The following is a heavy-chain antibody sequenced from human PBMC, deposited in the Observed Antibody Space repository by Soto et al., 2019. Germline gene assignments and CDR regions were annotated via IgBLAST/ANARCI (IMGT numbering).Heavy chain of an antibody. CDR3: AKAGGKDGYFSNGFYP. J-gene: IGHJ5*02. D-gene: IGHD5-18*01. V-gene: IGHV1-69*15. CDR2: IIPIFGST. CDR1: GGTFSNYA. Sequence: QVQLLQSGAEVKKPGSSVKVSCKASGGTFSNYAITWVRQAPGQGLEWLGRIIPIFGSTNFAQKFQGRVTPTAAESPPTVYMASSSLRSDATAVSSCAKAGGKDGYFSNGFYPWGQGTLVTVSS.